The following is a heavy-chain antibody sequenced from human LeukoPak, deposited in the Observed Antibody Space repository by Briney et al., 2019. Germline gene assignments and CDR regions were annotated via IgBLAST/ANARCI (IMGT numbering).Heavy chain of an antibody. CDR2: ISSDSSTI. J-gene: IGHJ4*02. Sequence: GGSLRLSCAASGFTFSSYSMNWVRQAPGKGLEWVSYISSDSSTIYYADSLKGRFTISRDNAKNSLFLQMNSLRAEDTAVYYCARSGYDFWSGYPHWGQGTLVTVSS. D-gene: IGHD3-3*01. CDR3: ARSGYDFWSGYPH. CDR1: GFTFSSYS. V-gene: IGHV3-48*01.